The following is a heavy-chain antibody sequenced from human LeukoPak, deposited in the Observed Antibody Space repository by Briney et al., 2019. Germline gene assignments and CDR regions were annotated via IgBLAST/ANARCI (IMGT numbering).Heavy chain of an antibody. CDR1: GFTFSDYH. Sequence: PGGSLRLSSAASGFTFSDYHMSWVRQAPGKGLECIAYISSGGTIYYVDSVKGRFTISRDNAKNSLFLQMNSLRAEDTALYYCAKDTGRPTDAITMEDNAFDIWGQGTMVTVSS. CDR2: ISSGGTI. D-gene: IGHD3-3*01. J-gene: IGHJ3*02. V-gene: IGHV3-69-1*01. CDR3: AKDTGRPTDAITMEDNAFDI.